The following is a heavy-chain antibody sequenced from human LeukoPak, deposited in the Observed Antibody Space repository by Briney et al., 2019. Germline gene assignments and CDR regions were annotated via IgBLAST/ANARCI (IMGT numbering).Heavy chain of an antibody. V-gene: IGHV4-59*01. D-gene: IGHD3-16*01. CDR1: GGSISGYY. CDR2: VYYTGSV. Sequence: SETLSLTCTVSGGSISGYYWTWFRQPPGKELEWIGYVYYTGSVGYNPSLKSRLTMSIDTSKNQFSLKLSSVTAADTAVFYCARGVQDYGNYVFDYWGRGTLVTVSS. J-gene: IGHJ4*02. CDR3: ARGVQDYGNYVFDY.